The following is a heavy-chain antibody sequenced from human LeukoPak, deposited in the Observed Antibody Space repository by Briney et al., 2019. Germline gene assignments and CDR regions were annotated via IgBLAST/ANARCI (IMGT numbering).Heavy chain of an antibody. CDR2: INHSGST. V-gene: IGHV4-34*01. CDR1: GGSFSGYY. J-gene: IGHJ4*02. D-gene: IGHD6-19*01. Sequence: SETLSLTCGVYGGSFSGYYWSWIRQPPGKGQEWIGEINHSGSTNYNPSLKSRVTISVDTSKNQFSLKLSSVTAADTAVYYCARVPHRYSSGWYGRFSFDYWGQGTLVTVSS. CDR3: ARVPHRYSSGWYGRFSFDY.